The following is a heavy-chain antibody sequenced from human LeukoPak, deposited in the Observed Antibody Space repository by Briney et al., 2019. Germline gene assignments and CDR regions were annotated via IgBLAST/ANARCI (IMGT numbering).Heavy chain of an antibody. CDR3: AKDVRVGGGGMDV. CDR2: ISDSGANK. CDR1: GFTVSSNY. D-gene: IGHD1-26*01. Sequence: GGSLRLSCAASGFTVSSNYMSWVRQAPGKGLEWVSLISDSGANKHYAASVKGRFTISRDNSKNTLSLQMNSPRPEDTAVYYCAKDVRVGGGGMDVWGQGTPVTVSS. J-gene: IGHJ6*02. V-gene: IGHV3-23*01.